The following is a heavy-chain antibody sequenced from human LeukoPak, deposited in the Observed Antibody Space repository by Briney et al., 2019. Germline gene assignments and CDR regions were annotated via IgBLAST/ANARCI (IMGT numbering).Heavy chain of an antibody. J-gene: IGHJ4*02. CDR1: GGSISSSSYY. CDR2: INHSGST. V-gene: IGHV4-39*07. D-gene: IGHD6-19*01. CDR3: ARGAVAGTRIEDDQYYFDY. Sequence: PSETLSLTCTVSGGSISSSSYYWSWIRQPPGKGLEWIGEINHSGSTNYNPSLKSRVTISVDTSKNQFSLKLSSVTAADTAVYYCARGAVAGTRIEDDQYYFDYWGQGTLVTVSS.